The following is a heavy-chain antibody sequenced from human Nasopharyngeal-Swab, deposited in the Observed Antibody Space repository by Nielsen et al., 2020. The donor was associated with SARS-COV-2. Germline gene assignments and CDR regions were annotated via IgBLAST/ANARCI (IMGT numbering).Heavy chain of an antibody. D-gene: IGHD3-22*01. V-gene: IGHV3-23*01. Sequence: GESLKISCAASGFTFSSYAMSWVRQAPGKGLEWVSVISCSGGSTYYADSVKGRFTISRDNSKNTLYLQMNSLRAEDTAVYYCARYDDYYDSSGYAYWGQGTLVTVSS. CDR1: GFTFSSYA. J-gene: IGHJ4*02. CDR2: ISCSGGST. CDR3: ARYDDYYDSSGYAY.